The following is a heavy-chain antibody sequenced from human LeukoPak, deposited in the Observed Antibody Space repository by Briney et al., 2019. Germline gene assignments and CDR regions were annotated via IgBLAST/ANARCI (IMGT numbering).Heavy chain of an antibody. D-gene: IGHD5-24*01. J-gene: IGHJ3*02. V-gene: IGHV4-59*01. CDR3: ASRDGYNSAFDI. Sequence: SETLSLTCTVSGGSISSYYWSWIRQPPGKGLEWIGYIYYSGSTNYNPSLKSRVTISVDTSKNQFSLKLSSVTAADTAVYYCASRDGYNSAFDIWGQGTMVTVSS. CDR2: IYYSGST. CDR1: GGSISSYY.